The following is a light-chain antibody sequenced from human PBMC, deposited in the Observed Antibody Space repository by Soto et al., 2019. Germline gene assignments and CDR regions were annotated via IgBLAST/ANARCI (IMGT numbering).Light chain of an antibody. CDR1: QGISSD. J-gene: IGKJ3*01. CDR3: QKYSSVPV. Sequence: DIQLTQSPSFLSASVGDRVTITCRASQGISSDLAWYQQKPGKAPKLLIYAASTLQSGVPSRFSGSGSGTDFTLTISSLQPEDVATYSCQKYSSVPVFGPGTKVEIK. CDR2: AAS. V-gene: IGKV1-9*01.